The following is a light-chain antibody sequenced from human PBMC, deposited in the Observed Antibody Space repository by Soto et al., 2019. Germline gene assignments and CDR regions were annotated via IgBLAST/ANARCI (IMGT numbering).Light chain of an antibody. CDR2: GAS. CDR1: QSVXNNY. V-gene: IGKV3-20*01. CDR3: QQYNSYSLT. Sequence: IVLTQSPGTLSLSPGERATLSCRPSQSVXNNYVASYQQKPGKAPRILXYGASSMAKGGPDRLSGSGSGTDFTLPVSSLQPDYVSNYYYQQYNSYSLTFGQGTRLEIK. J-gene: IGKJ5*01.